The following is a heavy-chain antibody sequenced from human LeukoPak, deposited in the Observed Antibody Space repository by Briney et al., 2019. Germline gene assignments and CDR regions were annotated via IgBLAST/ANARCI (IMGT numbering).Heavy chain of an antibody. D-gene: IGHD3-3*01. CDR1: GYTLTELS. CDR3: ARGTERFLEWFQRTPYFDY. Sequence: GASVKVSCKVSGYTLTELSMHWVRQAPGKGLEWMGGFDPEDGETIYAQKFQGRVTMTSDTSTSTVYMELSSLRSEDTAVYYCARGTERFLEWFQRTPYFDYWGQGTLVTVSS. CDR2: FDPEDGET. V-gene: IGHV1-24*01. J-gene: IGHJ4*02.